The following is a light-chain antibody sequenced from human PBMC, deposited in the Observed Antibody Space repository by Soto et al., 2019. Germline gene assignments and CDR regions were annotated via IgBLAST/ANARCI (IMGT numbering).Light chain of an antibody. CDR1: QYLSSW. CDR2: KAS. J-gene: IGKJ1*01. V-gene: IGKV1-5*03. Sequence: IRMTQSPSTLSASVGDTVTITCRARQYLSSWLAWYQQKPGQAPKLLIYKASNLQGGAPSRFSVSGSGTEFTLTINSLQPDDFATYYCQQYFESSETFGQGTKVDIK. CDR3: QQYFESSET.